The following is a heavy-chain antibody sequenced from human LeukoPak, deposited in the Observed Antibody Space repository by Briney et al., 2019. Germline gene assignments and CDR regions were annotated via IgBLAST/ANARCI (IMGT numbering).Heavy chain of an antibody. D-gene: IGHD2-8*01. CDR1: GGSFSGYY. V-gene: IGHV4-34*01. Sequence: SETLSLTCAVYGGSFSGYYWSWIRQPPGKGLEWIGEINHSGSTNYSPSLKSRVTISVDTSKNQFSLKLSSVTAADMAVYYCARGWRIVRPFDYWGQGTLVTVSS. CDR2: INHSGST. CDR3: ARGWRIVRPFDY. J-gene: IGHJ4*02.